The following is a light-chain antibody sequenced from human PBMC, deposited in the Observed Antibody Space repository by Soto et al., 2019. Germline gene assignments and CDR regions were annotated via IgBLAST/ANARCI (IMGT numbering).Light chain of an antibody. V-gene: IGKV1-5*03. J-gene: IGKJ2*01. CDR2: KAS. CDR3: QQSSKEST. CDR1: QNVSNW. Sequence: DVEMIQSPSTLPTSIGDRVTINCRASQNVSNWLAWYQQKPGKAPKLLIYKASRLESGVPSRFSADGSGTAFTLTINRLQSDDFATYFCQQSSKESTVGQGPKLEIK.